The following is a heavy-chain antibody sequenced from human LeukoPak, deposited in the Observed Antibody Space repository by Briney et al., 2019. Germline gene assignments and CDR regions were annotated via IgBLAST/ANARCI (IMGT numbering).Heavy chain of an antibody. V-gene: IGHV1-8*01. CDR1: GNTFTSYD. J-gene: IGHJ4*02. CDR3: ARVRICSSSSCYRHFGY. CDR2: MNPNSGNT. D-gene: IGHD2-2*01. Sequence: ASVTVSCKASGNTFTSYDINWVRQAPGQGLEWMGWMNPNSGNTGYAQKFQGRVTMTRNTSRSTAYMELSSLRSEDTAVYYCARVRICSSSSCYRHFGYWGQGTLVTVSS.